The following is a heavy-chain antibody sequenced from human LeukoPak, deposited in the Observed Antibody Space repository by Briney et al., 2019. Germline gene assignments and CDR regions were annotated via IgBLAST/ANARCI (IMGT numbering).Heavy chain of an antibody. CDR2: ISSTSSYI. J-gene: IGHJ4*02. D-gene: IGHD3-22*01. CDR3: ARVHYYDSSGYSH. CDR1: RYIFCRYN. Sequence: GGSLRLSCAAARYIFCRYNMNWVRQAPGKGMEWVSSISSTSSYIYYADSVKGRFTISRDNAKNSLYLQMNSLRAEDTAVYYCARVHYYDSSGYSHWGQGTLVTVSS. V-gene: IGHV3-21*01.